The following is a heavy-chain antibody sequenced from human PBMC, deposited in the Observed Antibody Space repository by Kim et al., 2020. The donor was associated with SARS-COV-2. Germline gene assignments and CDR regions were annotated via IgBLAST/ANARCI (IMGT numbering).Heavy chain of an antibody. Sequence: GGSLRLSCAASGFTFSSYAMHWVRQAPGKGLEWVAVISYDGSNKYYADSVKGRFTISRDNSKNTLYLQMNSLRAEDTAVYYCAKDKGIQLWSGCYCGMDV. V-gene: IGHV3-30*04. CDR1: GFTFSSYA. CDR2: ISYDGSNK. CDR3: AKDKGIQLWSGCYCGMDV. J-gene: IGHJ6*01. D-gene: IGHD5-18*01.